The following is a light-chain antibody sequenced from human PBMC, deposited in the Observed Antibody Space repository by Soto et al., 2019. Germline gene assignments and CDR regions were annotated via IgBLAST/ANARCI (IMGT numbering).Light chain of an antibody. J-gene: IGLJ1*01. Sequence: QSVLTQPASVSGSPGQSITISCTGTSSDVGSYNYVSWYQQHPGKAPKLMIYEVSDRPSGISSRFSGSKSGNTASLTISGLQTEDEADYYCSSDTSRRTCFGKWTKVTV. CDR1: SSDVGSYNY. CDR3: SSDTSRRTC. V-gene: IGLV2-14*01. CDR2: EVS.